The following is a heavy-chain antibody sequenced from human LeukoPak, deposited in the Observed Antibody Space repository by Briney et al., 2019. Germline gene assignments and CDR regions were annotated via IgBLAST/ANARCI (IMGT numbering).Heavy chain of an antibody. CDR3: AKIGDSSGYLLSRFDY. D-gene: IGHD3-22*01. CDR2: IWYDGSER. Sequence: PGRSLRLSCAASGFTFSNYGMHWVRQAPGKGLEWVAVIWYDGSERYYADSVKSRFTISRDNSRNTLYLQMNSLRAEDTAVYYCAKIGDSSGYLLSRFDYWGPGTLVTVSS. CDR1: GFTFSNYG. V-gene: IGHV3-33*06. J-gene: IGHJ4*02.